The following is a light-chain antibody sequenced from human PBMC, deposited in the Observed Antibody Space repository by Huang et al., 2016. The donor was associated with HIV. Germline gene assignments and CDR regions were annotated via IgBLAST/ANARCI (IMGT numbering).Light chain of an antibody. V-gene: IGKV4-1*01. CDR3: QQYYSTPRT. Sequence: DIVMTQSPDSLAVSLGERAHINCKSSQRVLYSSNNKNYLAWYQQKPGQPPSLLIYWASTRESGVPDRFSGSGSGTDFTLTISSLQAEDVAVYYCQQYYSTPRTFGQGTKVEIK. J-gene: IGKJ1*01. CDR2: WAS. CDR1: QRVLYSSNNKNY.